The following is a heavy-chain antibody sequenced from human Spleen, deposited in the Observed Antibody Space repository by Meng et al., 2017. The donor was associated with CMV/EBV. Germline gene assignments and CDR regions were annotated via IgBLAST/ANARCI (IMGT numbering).Heavy chain of an antibody. V-gene: IGHV1-69*02. J-gene: IGHJ5*02. CDR1: GSFNRST. CDR3: AKALERPGFGEFFRFDP. Sequence: GSFNRSTSGCLRPAPGHGLEWVGRVIPIVGIADYAQEFQGRVTITADKSTRTAYMELSSLRSEDTAIYYCAKALERPGFGEFFRFDPWGQGTLVTVSS. CDR2: VIPIVGIA. D-gene: IGHD3-10*01.